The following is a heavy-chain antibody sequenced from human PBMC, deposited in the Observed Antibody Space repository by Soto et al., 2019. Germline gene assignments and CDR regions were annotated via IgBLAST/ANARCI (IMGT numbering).Heavy chain of an antibody. V-gene: IGHV1-2*02. D-gene: IGHD1-26*01. J-gene: IGHJ3*01. CDR1: GYTFTGYY. Sequence: GASVKVSCKASGYTFTGYYMHWVRQAPGQGLEWMGWINPNSGGTNYAQKFQGQVTMSADKSISTAYLQWSSLKASDTAMYYCARPYSGGPNDPFDVWGQGTMVTVSS. CDR2: INPNSGGT. CDR3: ARPYSGGPNDPFDV.